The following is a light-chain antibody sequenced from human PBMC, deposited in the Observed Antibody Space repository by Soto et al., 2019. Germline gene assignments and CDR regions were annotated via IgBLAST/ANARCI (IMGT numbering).Light chain of an antibody. CDR3: QQYSHLIT. CDR1: QDISNY. CDR2: DAS. Sequence: DIQMTQSPSSLSASVGDRVTITCQASQDISNYLNWYQQKPGKAPKLLIYDASNLETGVPSRFSGSGSGTDITFTISSLQPEDIATYYCQQYSHLITFGQGTRLEIK. J-gene: IGKJ5*01. V-gene: IGKV1-33*01.